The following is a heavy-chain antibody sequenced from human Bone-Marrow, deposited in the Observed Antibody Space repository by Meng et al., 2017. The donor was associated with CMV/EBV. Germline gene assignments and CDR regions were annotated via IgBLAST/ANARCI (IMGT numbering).Heavy chain of an antibody. J-gene: IGHJ4*02. CDR2: IIPIIDKP. CDR3: ARVRGTAMVFDY. CDR1: GGTFSSHT. Sequence: SVKVSCKASGGTFSSHTLTWVRQAPGQGLEWVGRIIPIIDKPNYAQKFQGRVTITADMSTSTAYMELSSLRSEDTAVYYCARVRGTAMVFDYWGQGTLVTVSS. V-gene: IGHV1-69*08. D-gene: IGHD5-18*01.